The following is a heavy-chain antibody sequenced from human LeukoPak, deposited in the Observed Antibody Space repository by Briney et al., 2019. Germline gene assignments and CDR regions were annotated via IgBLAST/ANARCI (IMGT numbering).Heavy chain of an antibody. CDR2: IDHRRNT. CDR1: GDSISSTNW. J-gene: IGHJ4*02. V-gene: IGHV4-4*02. Sequence: SGTLSLTCAVSGDSISSTNWWNWVRQPPGKGLEWIGEIDHRRNTNYNPSLKSRVTISVDRSKNQFSLQLTSVTAADTAVYYCARGYGPGYWGRGTLVTVSA. D-gene: IGHD4-17*01. CDR3: ARGYGPGY.